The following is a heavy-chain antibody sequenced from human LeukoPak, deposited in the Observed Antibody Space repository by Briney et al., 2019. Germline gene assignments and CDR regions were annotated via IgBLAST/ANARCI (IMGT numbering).Heavy chain of an antibody. V-gene: IGHV3-30*03. CDR1: GFTFNSYA. J-gene: IGHJ4*02. D-gene: IGHD3-22*01. Sequence: PGGSLRLSCAASGFTFNSYAMHWVRQTPGKGLEWVAAIAYGGSNKDHADSVKGRLTISRDNSKNTLYLQMNSLRVEDTAVYYCARVAVRESSGYNSWAPFDYWGQGTLVTVS. CDR2: IAYGGSNK. CDR3: ARVAVRESSGYNSWAPFDY.